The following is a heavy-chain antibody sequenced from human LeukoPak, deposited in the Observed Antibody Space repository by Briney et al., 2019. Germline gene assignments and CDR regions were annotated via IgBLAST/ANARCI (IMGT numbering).Heavy chain of an antibody. J-gene: IGHJ4*02. Sequence: PGGSLRLSCAASGLTFSSYSMNWVRQAPGKGLEWVSYITNRSSTIFYADSVKGRFTISRDNAKNSLYLKTNSLRDDDTAVYYCASGLLWIQDFDCWGQGTLVTVSS. CDR1: GLTFSSYS. D-gene: IGHD5-18*01. V-gene: IGHV3-48*02. CDR2: ITNRSSTI. CDR3: ASGLLWIQDFDC.